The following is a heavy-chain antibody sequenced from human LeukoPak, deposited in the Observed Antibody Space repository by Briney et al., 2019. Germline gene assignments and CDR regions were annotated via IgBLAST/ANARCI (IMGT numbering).Heavy chain of an antibody. Sequence: ASVKVSFKASGYTFTGYYMHWVRQAPGQGLAWMGWINPNSGGTNYAQKFQGRVTMTRDTSISTAYMELSRLRSDDTAVYYCASTPYSSSWYWFDPWGQGTLVTVSS. D-gene: IGHD6-13*01. V-gene: IGHV1-2*02. CDR2: INPNSGGT. CDR1: GYTFTGYY. J-gene: IGHJ5*02. CDR3: ASTPYSSSWYWFDP.